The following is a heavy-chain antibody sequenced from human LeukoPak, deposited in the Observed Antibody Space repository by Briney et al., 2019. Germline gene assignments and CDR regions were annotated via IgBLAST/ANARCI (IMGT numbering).Heavy chain of an antibody. J-gene: IGHJ4*02. D-gene: IGHD3-3*02. V-gene: IGHV3-48*03. CDR2: ISSSGSTI. CDR3: ARGIDPKGLDH. CDR1: GFTFSSYE. Sequence: PGGSLRLSCAASGFTFSSYEMNWVRQAPGKGPEWVSYISSSGSTIYYADSVKGRFTISRDNAKNSLYLQMNSPRAEDTAVYYCARGIDPKGLDHWGQGTLVTVSS.